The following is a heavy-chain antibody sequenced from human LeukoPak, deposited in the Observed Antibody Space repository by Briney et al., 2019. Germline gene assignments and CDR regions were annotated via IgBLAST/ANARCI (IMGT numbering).Heavy chain of an antibody. D-gene: IGHD3-10*01. V-gene: IGHV4-38-2*02. Sequence: SETLSLTCTVSGYSISSGYYWGWIRQPPGKGLEWIGSIYHSGSTYYNPSLKSRVTISVDTSKNQFSLKLSSVTAADTAVYYCARDSYYYGSGSYPWGQGTLVTVSS. CDR1: GYSISSGYY. CDR3: ARDSYYYGSGSYP. CDR2: IYHSGST. J-gene: IGHJ5*02.